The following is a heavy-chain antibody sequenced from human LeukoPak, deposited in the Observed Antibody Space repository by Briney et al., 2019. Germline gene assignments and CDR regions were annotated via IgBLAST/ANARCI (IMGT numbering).Heavy chain of an antibody. V-gene: IGHV4-59*01. CDR1: GGSISSYY. CDR3: ARVPYYYDSSGYSHGGFFDY. Sequence: PSETLSLTCTVSGGSISSYYWSWIRQPPGKGLEWIGYIYYSGSTNYNPSLKSRVTISVDTSKNQFSLKLSSVTAADTAVYYCARVPYYYDSSGYSHGGFFDYWGQGTLATVSS. CDR2: IYYSGST. J-gene: IGHJ4*02. D-gene: IGHD3-22*01.